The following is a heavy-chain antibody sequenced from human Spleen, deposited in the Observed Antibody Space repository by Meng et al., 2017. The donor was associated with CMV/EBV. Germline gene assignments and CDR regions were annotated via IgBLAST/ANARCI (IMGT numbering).Heavy chain of an antibody. Sequence: ASVKVSCKASGYTFTSYGISWVRQAPGQGLEWMGWISAYNGNTNCAQKLQGRVTMTTDTSTYTAYMELRSLRTDDTAVYYCARGARPAPKYDFWSALIVTPNYFDYWGQGTLVTVSS. J-gene: IGHJ4*02. D-gene: IGHD3-3*01. V-gene: IGHV1-18*01. CDR3: ARGARPAPKYDFWSALIVTPNYFDY. CDR2: ISAYNGNT. CDR1: GYTFTSYG.